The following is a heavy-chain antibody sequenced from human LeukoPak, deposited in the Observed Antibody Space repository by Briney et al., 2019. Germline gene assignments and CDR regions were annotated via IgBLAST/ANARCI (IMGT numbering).Heavy chain of an antibody. Sequence: PSETLSLTCAVYGGSYSGYYWSWIRQPPGKGLEWIGEINHSGSTNYNPSLKSRVTISVDTSKNQFSLKLSSVTAADTAVYYCARSGVFTGYDAFDIWGQGTRVTVSS. V-gene: IGHV4-34*01. J-gene: IGHJ3*02. CDR3: ARSGVFTGYDAFDI. D-gene: IGHD6-13*01. CDR1: GGSYSGYY. CDR2: INHSGST.